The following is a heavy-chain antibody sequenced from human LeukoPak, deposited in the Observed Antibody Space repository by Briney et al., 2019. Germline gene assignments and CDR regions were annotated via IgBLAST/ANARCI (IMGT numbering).Heavy chain of an antibody. J-gene: IGHJ4*02. V-gene: IGHV3-30*03. D-gene: IGHD3-10*01. CDR2: ISYDGSNK. Sequence: GGSLRLSCAASGFTFSSYGMHWVRQAPGKGLEWVAVISYDGSNKYYADSVKGRFTISRDNSKNTLYLQMNSLRAEDTAVYYCARDFITFGSGPTGYWGQGTLVTVSS. CDR1: GFTFSSYG. CDR3: ARDFITFGSGPTGY.